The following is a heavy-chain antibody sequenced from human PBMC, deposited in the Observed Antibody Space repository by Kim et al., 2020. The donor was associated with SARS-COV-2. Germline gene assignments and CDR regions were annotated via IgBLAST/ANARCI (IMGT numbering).Heavy chain of an antibody. Sequence: SETLSLTCTVSGGSISSSSYYWGWIRQPPGKGLEWIGSIYYSGSTYYNPSLKSRVTISVDTSKNQFSLKLSSVTAADTAVYYCARLRPAENWFDPWGQGTLVTVSS. CDR2: IYYSGST. CDR3: ARLRPAENWFDP. J-gene: IGHJ5*02. D-gene: IGHD2-2*01. CDR1: GGSISSSSYY. V-gene: IGHV4-39*01.